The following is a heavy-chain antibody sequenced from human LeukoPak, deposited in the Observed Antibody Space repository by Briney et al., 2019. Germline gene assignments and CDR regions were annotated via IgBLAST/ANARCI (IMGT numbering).Heavy chain of an antibody. Sequence: GGSLRFSCVASGFAFSNFAMSWVRQAPGKGLEWVSGISGGGYGTSYEDSVKGRFTISRDNPKNLLFLQINSLRVEDTAVYYCARETPRRGETRDGYRWGQGTVVTVSS. CDR3: ARETPRRGETRDGYR. CDR2: ISGGGYGT. D-gene: IGHD5-24*01. V-gene: IGHV3-23*01. J-gene: IGHJ4*02. CDR1: GFAFSNFA.